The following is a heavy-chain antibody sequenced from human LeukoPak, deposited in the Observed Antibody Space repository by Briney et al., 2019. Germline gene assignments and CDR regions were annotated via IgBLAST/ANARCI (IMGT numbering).Heavy chain of an antibody. V-gene: IGHV4-4*07. J-gene: IGHJ5*02. CDR2: IYTIGST. CDR3: ARENSLWCSSTSCPPFPFDP. CDR1: GGSISSNY. Sequence: SQTLSLTCTVAGGSISSNYWSWIRQPAGKGLEWIGRIYTIGSTNYNPSLKSRVTISGDKSKNQFSLKLSSVTAADTAVYYCARENSLWCSSTSCPPFPFDPWGQGTLVTVSS. D-gene: IGHD2-2*01.